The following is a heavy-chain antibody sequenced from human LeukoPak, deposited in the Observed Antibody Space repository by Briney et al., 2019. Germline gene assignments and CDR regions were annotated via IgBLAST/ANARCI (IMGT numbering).Heavy chain of an antibody. CDR1: GYSFTTYS. V-gene: IGHV1-18*01. CDR3: AREGFYTSSWSAYDY. CDR2: ISVYNGNT. Sequence: ASVKVSCKASGYSFTTYSISWVRQAPGQGLGWVGWISVYNGNTKYAQNFQGRATVTTDTSTSTAYMELRSLRSDDTALYYCAREGFYTSSWSAYDYWGQGTLVTVSS. D-gene: IGHD6-13*01. J-gene: IGHJ4*02.